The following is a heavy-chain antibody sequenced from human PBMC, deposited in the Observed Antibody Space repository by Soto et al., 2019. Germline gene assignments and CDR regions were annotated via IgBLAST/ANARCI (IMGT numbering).Heavy chain of an antibody. CDR1: GYTFTGYY. J-gene: IGHJ6*02. V-gene: IGHV1-2*04. D-gene: IGHD2-15*01. CDR2: INPNSGGT. CDR3: ARDISEGTVVAATNYYYGMDV. Sequence: QVQLVQSGAEVKKPGASVKVSCKASGYTFTGYYMHWVRQAPGQGLEWMGWINPNSGGTNYAQKFQGWVTMTRDTSISTGYMELSRLRSDDTAVYYCARDISEGTVVAATNYYYGMDVWGQGTTVTVSS.